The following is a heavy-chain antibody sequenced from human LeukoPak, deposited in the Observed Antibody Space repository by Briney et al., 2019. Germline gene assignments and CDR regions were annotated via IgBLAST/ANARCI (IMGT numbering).Heavy chain of an antibody. Sequence: ASVKVSCKASGGTFSSYAISWVRQAPGQGLEWMGRIIPILGIANYARKFQGRVTITADKSTSTAYMELSSLRSEDTAVYYCARAEGVAATPHFDYWGQGTLVTVSS. CDR1: GGTFSSYA. V-gene: IGHV1-69*04. CDR2: IIPILGIA. D-gene: IGHD3-3*01. CDR3: ARAEGVAATPHFDY. J-gene: IGHJ4*02.